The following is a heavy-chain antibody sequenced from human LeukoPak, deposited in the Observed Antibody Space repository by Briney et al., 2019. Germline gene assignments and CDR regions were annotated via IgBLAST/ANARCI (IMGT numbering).Heavy chain of an antibody. Sequence: PSETLSLTCTVSGGSFSGYYWSWIRQPPGKGLEWIGEINHSGSTNYNPSLKSRVTISVDTSKNQFSLKLSSVTAADTAVYYCARHRDGYHFDYWGQGTLVTVSS. J-gene: IGHJ4*02. CDR1: GGSFSGYY. D-gene: IGHD5-24*01. V-gene: IGHV4-34*01. CDR3: ARHRDGYHFDY. CDR2: INHSGST.